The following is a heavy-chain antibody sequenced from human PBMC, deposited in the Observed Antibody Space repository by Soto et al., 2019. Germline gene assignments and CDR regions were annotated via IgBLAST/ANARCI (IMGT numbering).Heavy chain of an antibody. J-gene: IGHJ6*02. D-gene: IGHD3-22*01. CDR1: GFTFSDYY. V-gene: IGHV3-11*01. CDR3: ARDPPLSSDYYYYGMDV. Sequence: GGSLRLSCAASGFTFSDYYMSWIRQAPGKGLEWVSYISSSGSTIYYADSVKGRFTISRDNAKNSLYLQMNSLGAEDTAVYYCARDPPLSSDYYYYGMDVWGQGTTVTVSS. CDR2: ISSSGSTI.